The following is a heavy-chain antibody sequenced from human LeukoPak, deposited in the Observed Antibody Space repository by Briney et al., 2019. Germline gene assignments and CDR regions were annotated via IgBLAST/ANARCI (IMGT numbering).Heavy chain of an antibody. V-gene: IGHV4-39*07. CDR1: GGSISSSSYY. CDR3: ARDTLEMATIQAFDI. Sequence: SETLSLTCTVSGGSISSSSYYWGWIRQPPGKGLEWIGSIYYSGSTYYNPSLKSRVTISVDTSKNQFSLKLSSVTDADTAVYYCARDTLEMATIQAFDIWGQGTMVTVSS. J-gene: IGHJ3*02. D-gene: IGHD5-24*01. CDR2: IYYSGST.